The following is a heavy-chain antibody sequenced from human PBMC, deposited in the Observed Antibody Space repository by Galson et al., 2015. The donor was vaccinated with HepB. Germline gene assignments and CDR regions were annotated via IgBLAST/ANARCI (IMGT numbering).Heavy chain of an antibody. CDR2: FDPEDGET. D-gene: IGHD6-6*01. V-gene: IGHV1-24*01. Sequence: SVKVSCKVSGYTLTELSMHWVRQAPGKGLEWMGGFDPEDGETIYAQKFQGRVTMTEDTSTDTAYMELSSLRSEDTAVYYCATDRGSSSTATYDYWGQGTLVTVSS. J-gene: IGHJ4*02. CDR3: ATDRGSSSTATYDY. CDR1: GYTLTELS.